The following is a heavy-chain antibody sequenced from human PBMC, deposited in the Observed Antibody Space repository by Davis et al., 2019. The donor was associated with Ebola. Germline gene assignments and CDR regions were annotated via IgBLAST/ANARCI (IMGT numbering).Heavy chain of an antibody. Sequence: ASSLVICYAAADFTFSYGVMRLRHAAAQGSEWMGWINPHNGNTNYAQSVQGRVTMPTDTATGTAYMEVGSLRSDDTAVYYSARAQFPTTSDHWGQGTLVTVSS. CDR1: ADFTFSYG. D-gene: IGHD1-1*01. CDR3: ARAQFPTTSDH. V-gene: IGHV1-18*04. J-gene: IGHJ4*02. CDR2: INPHNGNT.